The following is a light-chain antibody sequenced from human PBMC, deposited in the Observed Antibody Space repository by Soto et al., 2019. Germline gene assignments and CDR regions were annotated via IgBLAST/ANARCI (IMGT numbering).Light chain of an antibody. CDR3: QSYDNSLSGYV. CDR1: SSNIGAGYD. CDR2: VNS. V-gene: IGLV1-40*01. J-gene: IGLJ1*01. Sequence: QSLLTQPPSVYGAPGQRVTISCTGSSSNIGAGYDVHWYQQLPGTAPKLLIYVNSNRPSGVPDRFSGSKSGTSASLAITGLQAEDEADYYCQSYDNSLSGYVFGTGTKVTVL.